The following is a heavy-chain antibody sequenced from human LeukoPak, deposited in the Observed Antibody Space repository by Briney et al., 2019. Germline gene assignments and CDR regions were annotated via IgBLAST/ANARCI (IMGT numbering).Heavy chain of an antibody. CDR3: ARKYSSAWPFDY. CDR1: GGTFSSYA. V-gene: IGHV1-69*05. J-gene: IGHJ4*02. CDR2: IVPIFGTA. D-gene: IGHD6-19*01. Sequence: ASVKVSCKASGGTFSSYAISWVRQAPGQGLEWMGGIVPIFGTANYAQKFQGRVTITTDESTSTAYMELSSLRSEDTAVYYCARKYSSAWPFDYWGQGTLVTVSS.